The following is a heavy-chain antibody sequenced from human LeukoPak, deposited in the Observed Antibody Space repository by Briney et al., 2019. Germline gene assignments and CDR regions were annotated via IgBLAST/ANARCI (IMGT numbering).Heavy chain of an antibody. D-gene: IGHD4-17*01. Sequence: SETLSLTCTVSGGSISSYYWSWIRQPPGKGLEWIGYIYYSGSTNYNPSLKSRVTISVDTSKNQFSLKLSSVTAADTAVYYCARGGGDYVRYFDYWGQGTLVTVSS. J-gene: IGHJ4*02. CDR1: GGSISSYY. CDR3: ARGGGDYVRYFDY. CDR2: IYYSGST. V-gene: IGHV4-59*01.